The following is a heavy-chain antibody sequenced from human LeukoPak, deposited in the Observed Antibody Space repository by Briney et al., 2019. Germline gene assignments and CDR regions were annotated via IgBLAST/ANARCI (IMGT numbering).Heavy chain of an antibody. J-gene: IGHJ4*02. CDR2: IYISGST. CDR3: ARAPEFSSGWLLDY. Sequence: SETLSLTCTVSGGSIRSYYWSWIRQPAEKGLEWIGRIYISGSTNYNPSLKSQVTMSVDTSKNQFSLKLSSVTAADTAVYYCARAPEFSSGWLLDYWGQGTLVTVSS. CDR1: GGSIRSYY. D-gene: IGHD6-19*01. V-gene: IGHV4-4*07.